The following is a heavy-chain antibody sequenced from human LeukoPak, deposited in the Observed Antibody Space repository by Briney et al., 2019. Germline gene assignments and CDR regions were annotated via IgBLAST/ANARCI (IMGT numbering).Heavy chain of an antibody. D-gene: IGHD4-17*01. V-gene: IGHV3-15*01. CDR1: GFTFSNTW. CDR3: AAQGGSGDLRY. J-gene: IGHJ4*02. CDR2: IKRIIDGGTT. Sequence: GGSLRLSCAASGFTFSNTWTNWVRQAPGKGREWVGCIKRIIDGGTTDHAAPVKGRFTVSRDDSINTLYLQMSSLKTEDTAVYYCAAQGGSGDLRYWGQGTLVTVSS.